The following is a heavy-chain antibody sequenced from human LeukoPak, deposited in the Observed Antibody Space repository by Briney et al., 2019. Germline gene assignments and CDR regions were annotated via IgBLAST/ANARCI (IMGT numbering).Heavy chain of an antibody. CDR2: INWNGGST. V-gene: IGHV3-20*04. Sequence: SGGSLRLSCAASGFTFDDYGMSWVRQAPGKGLEWVSGINWNGGSTGYADSVKGRFTISRDNAKNSLYLQMNSLRAEDTAWYYCARGDYYGSGNSGGDYWGQGTLVTVSS. CDR3: ARGDYYGSGNSGGDY. CDR1: GFTFDDYG. J-gene: IGHJ4*02. D-gene: IGHD3-10*01.